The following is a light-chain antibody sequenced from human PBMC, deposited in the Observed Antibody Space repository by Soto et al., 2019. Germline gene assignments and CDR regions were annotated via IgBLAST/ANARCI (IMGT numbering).Light chain of an antibody. CDR2: GSS. CDR3: QQYGSSPPYT. J-gene: IGKJ2*01. Sequence: EVVLTQSPGTLSLSPGERATLSCRASESVSNNYFAWYQQKPGQAPRLLIFGSSVRATGIPDRFSGSGSGTGFTLTISRLEREDFAVYSYQQYGSSPPYTFGLGTKREFK. V-gene: IGKV3-20*01. CDR1: ESVSNNY.